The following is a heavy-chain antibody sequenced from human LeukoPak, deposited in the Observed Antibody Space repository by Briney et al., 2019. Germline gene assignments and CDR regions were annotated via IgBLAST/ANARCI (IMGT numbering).Heavy chain of an antibody. CDR2: INPNSGGT. V-gene: IGHV1-2*02. CDR1: GYTFTSYD. D-gene: IGHD6-13*01. CDR3: ARSRGRTGIAAAGTDY. Sequence: ASVKVSCKASGYTFTSYDINWVRQATGQGLEWMGWINPNSGGTNYAQKFQGRVTMTRDTSISTAYMELSRLRSDDTAVYYCARSRGRTGIAAAGTDYWGQGTLVTVSS. J-gene: IGHJ4*02.